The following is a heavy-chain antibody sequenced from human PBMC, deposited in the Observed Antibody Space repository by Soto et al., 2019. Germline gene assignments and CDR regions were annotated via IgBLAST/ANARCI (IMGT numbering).Heavy chain of an antibody. V-gene: IGHV4-39*01. CDR3: ARMGDFWSGPGELDP. J-gene: IGHJ5*02. Sequence: QLQLRESGPGLVKPSETLSLTCTVSGGSISSSNYYWAWIRQSPGKGLEWIGSVYYMGLPYYNPSLTSRVTISVDPSKNQFSLKLTSVTAADTAVYYCARMGDFWSGPGELDPWGQGTLVTVSS. CDR1: GGSISSSNYY. D-gene: IGHD3-3*01. CDR2: VYYMGLP.